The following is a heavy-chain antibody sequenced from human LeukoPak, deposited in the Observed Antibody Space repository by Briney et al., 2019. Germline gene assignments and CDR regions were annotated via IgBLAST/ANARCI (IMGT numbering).Heavy chain of an antibody. Sequence: GGSLRLSCAASGFTFSSYTMNWVRQAPGKGLEWVSSISTSSSYIYYADSVKGRFTISGDNAMNSLYLQMNGLRAEDTAVYFCARESGQDYWGQGTLVTVSS. CDR2: ISTSSSYI. D-gene: IGHD3-3*01. J-gene: IGHJ4*02. CDR3: ARESGQDY. CDR1: GFTFSSYT. V-gene: IGHV3-21*01.